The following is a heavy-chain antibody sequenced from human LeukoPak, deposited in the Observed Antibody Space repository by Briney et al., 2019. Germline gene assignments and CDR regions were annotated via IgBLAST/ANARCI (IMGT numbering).Heavy chain of an antibody. Sequence: ASVKVSCKASGYSFTNYDVNWVRHATGQGLEWMGWMNPNSGNTAYAQKFQGRVTMTRNTSISTAYMQLSSLRSEDTAVYYCARHSSNSGYDYFDYWGQGILVTVSS. CDR2: MNPNSGNT. J-gene: IGHJ4*02. CDR1: GYSFTNYD. CDR3: ARHSSNSGYDYFDY. D-gene: IGHD5-12*01. V-gene: IGHV1-8*01.